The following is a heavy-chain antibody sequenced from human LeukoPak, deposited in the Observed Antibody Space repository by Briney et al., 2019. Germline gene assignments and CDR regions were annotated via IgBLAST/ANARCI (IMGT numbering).Heavy chain of an antibody. J-gene: IGHJ5*02. CDR2: IYHSGST. CDR3: ARVWGDRFDP. Sequence: SETLSLTCTVSGGSISSGGYYWSWIRQPPGKGLEWIGYIYHSGSTYYNPSLKSRVTISVDTSKNQFSLKLSSVTAADTAVYYCARVWGDRFDPWGQGTLVTVSS. CDR1: GGSISSGGYY. D-gene: IGHD3-16*01. V-gene: IGHV4-30-2*01.